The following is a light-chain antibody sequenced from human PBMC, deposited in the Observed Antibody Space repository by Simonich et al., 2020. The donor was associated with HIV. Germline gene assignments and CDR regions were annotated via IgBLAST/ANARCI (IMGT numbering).Light chain of an antibody. V-gene: IGLV6-57*03. CDR1: SGSIASNY. J-gene: IGLJ3*02. CDR3: QSYDSNNHWV. Sequence: NFMLTQPHSVSESPGKTVTISCTRSSGSIASNYVQWYQQRPGSAPTTVIYDDNQKPSGVPDRFSGSIDSSSNSASLTISGLKTEDEADYFCQSYDSNNHWVFGGGTKLTVL. CDR2: DDN.